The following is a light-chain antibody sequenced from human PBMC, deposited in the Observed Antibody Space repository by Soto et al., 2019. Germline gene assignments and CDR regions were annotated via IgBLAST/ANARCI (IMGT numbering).Light chain of an antibody. J-gene: IGKJ1*01. CDR3: QQYSNWPPGT. CDR1: QSVSSK. V-gene: IGKV3-15*01. Sequence: EIVMTQSPATLSLSPGQRASLSFMASQSVSSKLAWYQQRPGQAPRLLIYSASTRATGIPARFSGSGSGTEFTLTISSLQSEDFAVYYCQQYSNWPPGTFGQGTKVDIK. CDR2: SAS.